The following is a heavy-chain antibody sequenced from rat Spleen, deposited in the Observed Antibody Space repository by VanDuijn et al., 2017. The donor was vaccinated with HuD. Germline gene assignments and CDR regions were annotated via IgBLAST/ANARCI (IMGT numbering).Heavy chain of an antibody. V-gene: IGHV5-20*01. CDR1: GFTFSDYG. CDR2: ISYDGAST. Sequence: EVQLVESGGGLVQPGRSLKLSCAASGFTFSDYGMAWVRQAPTKGLEWVATISYDGASTYYRDSVKGRFTISRDNGKSSLFLQMDSLRSEDTATYYCTTGGPYYFDYWGQGVMVTVSS. CDR3: TTGGPYYFDY. J-gene: IGHJ2*01.